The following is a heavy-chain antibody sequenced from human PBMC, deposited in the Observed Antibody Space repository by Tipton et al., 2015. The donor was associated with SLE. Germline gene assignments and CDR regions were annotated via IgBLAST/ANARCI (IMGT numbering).Heavy chain of an antibody. CDR1: GGSISSSSYY. V-gene: IGHV4-39*07. CDR2: IYYSGST. D-gene: IGHD5-18*01. Sequence: TLSLTCTVSGGSISSSSYYWGWIRQPPGKGLEWIGSIYYSGSTYYNPSLKSRVTISVDTSKNQFSLKLTSVTAADSAMYYCARNFVDTTMAIDYWGQGTLVTVSS. J-gene: IGHJ4*02. CDR3: ARNFVDTTMAIDY.